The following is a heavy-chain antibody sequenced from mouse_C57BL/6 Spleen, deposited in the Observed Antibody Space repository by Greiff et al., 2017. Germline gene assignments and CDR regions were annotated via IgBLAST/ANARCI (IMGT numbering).Heavy chain of an antibody. J-gene: IGHJ2*01. Sequence: QVQLQQSGAELVKPGASVKMSCKASGYTFTSYWITWVKQRPGQGLEWIGDIYPGSGSTNYNEKFKSKATLTVDTSSSTAYMQPSSLTSEDSAVYACARSYYGSRDDWGQGTTLTVAS. V-gene: IGHV1-55*01. CDR1: GYTFTSYW. D-gene: IGHD1-1*01. CDR2: IYPGSGST. CDR3: ARSYYGSRDD.